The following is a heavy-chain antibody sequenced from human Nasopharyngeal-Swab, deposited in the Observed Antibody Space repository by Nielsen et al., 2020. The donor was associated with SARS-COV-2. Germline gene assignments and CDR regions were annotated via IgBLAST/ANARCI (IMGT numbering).Heavy chain of an antibody. CDR3: ARRRIPITRGIKGWFDP. D-gene: IGHD3-10*01. J-gene: IGHJ5*02. V-gene: IGHV4-39*01. Sequence: WIRQPPGKGLEWIASIHYSGSSYYNPSLKNRVTISVDTSKNQFSLELNSVTAADTAVYYCARRRIPITRGIKGWFDPWGQGTLVTVSS. CDR2: IHYSGSS.